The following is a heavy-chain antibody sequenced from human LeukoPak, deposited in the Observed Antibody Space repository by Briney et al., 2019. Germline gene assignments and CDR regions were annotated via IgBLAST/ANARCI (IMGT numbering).Heavy chain of an antibody. Sequence: PGGSLRLSCTVSGFTFSGYWMTWVRQAPGKGLEWVARIKEDGSEKHYVDSVKGRFTMSRDNAKNSLYLQMNSLRAEDMAVYYCASGGYTYSSWGQGTLVTVSS. D-gene: IGHD5-18*01. J-gene: IGHJ5*02. CDR2: IKEDGSEK. CDR1: GFTFSGYW. CDR3: ASGGYTYSS. V-gene: IGHV3-7*01.